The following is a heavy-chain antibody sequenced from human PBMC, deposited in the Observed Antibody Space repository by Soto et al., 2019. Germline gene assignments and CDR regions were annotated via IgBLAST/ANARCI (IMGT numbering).Heavy chain of an antibody. V-gene: IGHV1-69*13. CDR3: AFPSAADHYFDD. J-gene: IGHJ4*02. Sequence: EASVKVSCKASGGTFSSYAISWVRQAPGQGLEWMGGIIPIFGTANYAQKFQGRVTITADESTSTAYMELSSLRSEDTAVYYCAFPSAADHYFDDRGQGTPVTVSS. CDR1: GGTFSSYA. D-gene: IGHD6-13*01. CDR2: IIPIFGTA.